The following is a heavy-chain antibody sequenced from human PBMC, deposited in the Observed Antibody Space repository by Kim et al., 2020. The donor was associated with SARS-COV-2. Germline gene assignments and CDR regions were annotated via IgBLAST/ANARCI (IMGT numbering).Heavy chain of an antibody. CDR2: ISYDGSNK. CDR1: GFTFSSYG. J-gene: IGHJ4*02. V-gene: IGHV3-30*18. D-gene: IGHD3-10*01. CDR3: AKDDLWFGELSPDY. Sequence: GGSLRLSCAASGFTFSSYGMHWVRQAPGKGLEWVAVISYDGSNKYYADSVKGRFTISRDNSKNTLYLQMNSLRAEDTAVYYCAKDDLWFGELSPDYWGQGTLVTVSS.